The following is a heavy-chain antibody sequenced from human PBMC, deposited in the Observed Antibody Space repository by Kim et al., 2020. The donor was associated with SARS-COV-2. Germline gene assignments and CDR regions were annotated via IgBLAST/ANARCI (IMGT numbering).Heavy chain of an antibody. Sequence: GGSLRLSCAASGFTFSSYEMNWVRQAPGKGLEWVSYISSSGSTIYYADSVKGRFTISRDNAKNSLYLQMNSLRAEDTAVYYCAGSPSIMITFGGGLRFDYWGQGTLVTVSS. CDR2: ISSSGSTI. V-gene: IGHV3-48*03. D-gene: IGHD3-16*01. CDR1: GFTFSSYE. CDR3: AGSPSIMITFGGGLRFDY. J-gene: IGHJ4*02.